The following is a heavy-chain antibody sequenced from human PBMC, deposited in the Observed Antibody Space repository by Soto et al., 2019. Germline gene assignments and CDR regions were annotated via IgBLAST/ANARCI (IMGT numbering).Heavy chain of an antibody. D-gene: IGHD6-19*01. CDR2: ISSSSYI. CDR1: GFTFSTYS. Sequence: GGSLRLSCAASGFTFSTYSMNWVRQAPGKGLEWVSSISSSSYIYYADSVEGRFTISRDNAKNSLYLQMNSLRAEDTAVYYCARDYVTLYTSGWYSDYWGQGTLVTVSS. J-gene: IGHJ4*02. V-gene: IGHV3-21*01. CDR3: ARDYVTLYTSGWYSDY.